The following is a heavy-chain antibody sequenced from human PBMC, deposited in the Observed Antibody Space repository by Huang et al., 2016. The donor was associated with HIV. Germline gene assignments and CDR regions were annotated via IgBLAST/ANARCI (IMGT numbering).Heavy chain of an antibody. CDR3: SRQDEKGYCAGDCSNHYYFGLDV. J-gene: IGHJ6*02. CDR2: IDYMGST. CDR1: GVSISNSRYY. Sequence: QLQLQESGPGLVKPSETLSLTCPVSGVSISNSRYYWGWIRQPPGKGLEYIGSIDYMGSTYDNRARKSLITMSIDASKNQFSRKLNAVTAADTAVYYCSRQDEKGYCAGDCSNHYYFGLDVWGHGTTVTVS. D-gene: IGHD2-21*02. V-gene: IGHV4-39*01.